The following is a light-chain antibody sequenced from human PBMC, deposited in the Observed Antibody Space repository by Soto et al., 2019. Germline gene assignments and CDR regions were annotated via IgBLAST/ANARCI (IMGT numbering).Light chain of an antibody. CDR2: WAS. CDR1: QSVLYSSNNKNY. Sequence: DIVMTQSPDSLAVSLGERATINCKSSQSVLYSSNNKNYLAWYQQKPGQPPKLIIYWASTRESGVPDRFSGSGSGTDFTLTVSSLQAEDVAVYYCQQYYRPWTVGQGTKVEIK. V-gene: IGKV4-1*01. J-gene: IGKJ1*01. CDR3: QQYYRPWT.